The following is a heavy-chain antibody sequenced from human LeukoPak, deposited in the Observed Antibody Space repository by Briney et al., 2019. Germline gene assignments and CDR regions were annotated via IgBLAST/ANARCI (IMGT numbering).Heavy chain of an antibody. CDR1: GFTFSSYA. V-gene: IGHV3-23*01. D-gene: IGHD3-22*01. CDR3: AKDSTMIVVAYFDY. CDR2: ISGSGGST. Sequence: PGGSLRLSCAASGFTFSSYAMSWVRQAPGKGLEWVSAISGSGGSTYYADSVKGRFTISRDNSKNTLFLQMNSLRAEDTAVYYCAKDSTMIVVAYFDYWGQGTLVTVSS. J-gene: IGHJ4*02.